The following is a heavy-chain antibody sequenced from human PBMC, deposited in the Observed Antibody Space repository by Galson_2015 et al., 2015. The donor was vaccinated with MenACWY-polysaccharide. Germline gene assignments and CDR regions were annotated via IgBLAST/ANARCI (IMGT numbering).Heavy chain of an antibody. Sequence: SLRLSCAASGFTFSSYAMSWVRQAPGKGLEWVSAISGSGGSTYYADSVKGRFTISRDNSKNTLYLQINSLRAEDTAVYYCAKVDAFGELLSHFDYWGQGTLVTVSS. J-gene: IGHJ4*02. CDR1: GFTFSSYA. CDR2: ISGSGGST. CDR3: AKVDAFGELLSHFDY. V-gene: IGHV3-23*01. D-gene: IGHD3-10*01.